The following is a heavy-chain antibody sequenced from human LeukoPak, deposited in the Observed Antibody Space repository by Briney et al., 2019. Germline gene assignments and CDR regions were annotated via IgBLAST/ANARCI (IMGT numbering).Heavy chain of an antibody. Sequence: ASVKVSCKASGYTFTSYYMHWVRQAPGQGLEWMGIINPSGGSTSYAQKFQGRVTMTRDTSTSTVYMELSSLRSEDTAVYYCARVCTVEWLSEGGLYGMDVWGQGTTVTVSS. D-gene: IGHD1-26*01. CDR3: ARVCTVEWLSEGGLYGMDV. CDR2: INPSGGST. V-gene: IGHV1-46*01. CDR1: GYTFTSYY. J-gene: IGHJ6*02.